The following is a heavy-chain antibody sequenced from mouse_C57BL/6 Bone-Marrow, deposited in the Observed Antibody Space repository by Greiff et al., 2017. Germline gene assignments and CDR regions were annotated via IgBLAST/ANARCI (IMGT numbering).Heavy chain of an antibody. CDR3: ARWHYGSSSDY. Sequence: VHVKQSGPELVKPGASVKISCKASGYSFTGYYMNWVKQSPEKSLEWIGEINPSTGGTTYNQKFKAKATLTVDKSSSTAYMQLKSLTSEDSAVYYCARWHYGSSSDYWGQGTTLTVSS. CDR1: GYSFTGYY. CDR2: INPSTGGT. J-gene: IGHJ2*01. D-gene: IGHD1-1*01. V-gene: IGHV1-42*01.